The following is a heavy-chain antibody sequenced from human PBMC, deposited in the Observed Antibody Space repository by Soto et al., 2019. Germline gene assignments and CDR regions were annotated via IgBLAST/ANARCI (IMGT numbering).Heavy chain of an antibody. Sequence: QVQLVESGGGVVQPGRSLRLSCAASGFTFSSYAMHWVRQAPGKGLEWVAVISYDGSNKYYADSVKGRFTISRDNSKNTLYLQMNSLRAEDTAVYYCARGGFGELFGAFDICGQGTMVTVSS. J-gene: IGHJ3*02. CDR1: GFTFSSYA. V-gene: IGHV3-30-3*01. CDR2: ISYDGSNK. D-gene: IGHD3-10*01. CDR3: ARGGFGELFGAFDI.